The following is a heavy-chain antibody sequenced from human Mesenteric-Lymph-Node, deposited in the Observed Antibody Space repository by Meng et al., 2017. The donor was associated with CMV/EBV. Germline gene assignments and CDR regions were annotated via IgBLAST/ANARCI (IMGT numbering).Heavy chain of an antibody. J-gene: IGHJ4*02. Sequence: SGKGSCKAAEGPFNTYFINSVRQAPGQGFEWMGAIVPIHGLPHYAQRFQGRVTIIADTSAGTSYMELSSLRSEDTAVYYCARDHLADWGQGALVTVSS. CDR3: ARDHLAD. CDR2: IVPIHGLP. CDR1: EGPFNTYF. V-gene: IGHV1-69*04.